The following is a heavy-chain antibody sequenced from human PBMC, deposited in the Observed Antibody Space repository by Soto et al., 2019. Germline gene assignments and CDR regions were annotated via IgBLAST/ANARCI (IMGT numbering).Heavy chain of an antibody. CDR3: AVMITFGGVIVTPFDY. CDR2: FDPEDGET. J-gene: IGHJ4*02. V-gene: IGHV1-24*01. Sequence: ASVKVSCKVSGYTLTELSMHWVRQAPGKGLEWMGGFDPEDGETIYAQKFQGRVTMTEDTSTDTAYMELSSLRSEDTAVYYCAVMITFGGVIVTPFDYWGQGTLVTVSS. D-gene: IGHD3-16*02. CDR1: GYTLTELS.